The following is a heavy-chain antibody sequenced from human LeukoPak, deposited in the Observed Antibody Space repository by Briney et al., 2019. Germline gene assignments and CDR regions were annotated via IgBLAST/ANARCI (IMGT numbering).Heavy chain of an antibody. CDR3: ATWRTAKTGFDY. D-gene: IGHD1-1*01. V-gene: IGHV4-39*01. CDR2: IYYGGSP. J-gene: IGHJ4*02. CDR1: GGSISNNNYY. Sequence: SETLSLTCTVSGGSISNNNYYWAWIRQPPGKGLECIGSIYYGGSPYYNPSLKSRVTISVDTSKNQFSLRLSSVTAADTAVYYCATWRTAKTGFDYWGQGTLVTVSS.